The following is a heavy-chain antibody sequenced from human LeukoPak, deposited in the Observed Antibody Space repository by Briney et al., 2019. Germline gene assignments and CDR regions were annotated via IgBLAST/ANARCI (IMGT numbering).Heavy chain of an antibody. D-gene: IGHD6-19*01. CDR2: IWYDGSNK. J-gene: IGHJ3*02. CDR3: ARDPLGAVANDAFDI. CDR1: GFTFSSYG. Sequence: PGGSLRLSCAAPGFTFSSYGMHWVRQAPGKGLEWVAVIWYDGSNKYYADSVKGRFTISRDNSKNTLYLQMNSLRAEDTAVYYCARDPLGAVANDAFDIWGQGTMVTVSS. V-gene: IGHV3-33*01.